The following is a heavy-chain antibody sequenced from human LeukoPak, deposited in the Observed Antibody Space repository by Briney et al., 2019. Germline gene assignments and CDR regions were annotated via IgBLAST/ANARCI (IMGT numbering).Heavy chain of an antibody. CDR2: IYYSGST. Sequence: SETLSLTCTVSGGSISSSSYYWGWIRQPPGKGLEWIGSIYYSGSTYYNPSLKSRVTISVDTSKNQFSLKLSSVTAADTAVYYCARDRVVVTASAFDIWGQGTMVTVSS. CDR3: ARDRVVVTASAFDI. D-gene: IGHD2-21*02. J-gene: IGHJ3*02. CDR1: GGSISSSSYY. V-gene: IGHV4-39*07.